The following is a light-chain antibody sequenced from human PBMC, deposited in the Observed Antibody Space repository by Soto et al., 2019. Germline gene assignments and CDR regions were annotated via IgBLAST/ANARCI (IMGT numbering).Light chain of an antibody. CDR1: QSVGSD. V-gene: IGKV3-20*01. J-gene: IGKJ1*01. CDR3: QQYGSSPGT. CDR2: GAS. Sequence: EIVLTKSPATLCVAAGHRATLSCRASQSVGSDLAWYQQKPGQAPRLLIYGASSRATGIPDRFSGSGSGTDFTLTISRLEPEDFAVYYCQQYGSSPGTFGQGSMVDVK.